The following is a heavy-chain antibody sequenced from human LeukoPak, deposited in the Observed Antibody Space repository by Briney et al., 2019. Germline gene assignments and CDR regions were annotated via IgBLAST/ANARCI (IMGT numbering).Heavy chain of an antibody. D-gene: IGHD2-15*01. CDR2: INWNGGST. Sequence: PSETLSLTCTVSGGSISSYYWSWVRQAPGKGLEWVSGINWNGGSTGYADSVKGRFTISRDNAKNSLYLQMNSLGAEDTALYYCARLGHCSGGSCYQDPHYYYYYMDVWGKGTTVTVSS. CDR1: GGSISSYY. V-gene: IGHV3-20*04. J-gene: IGHJ6*03. CDR3: ARLGHCSGGSCYQDPHYYYYYMDV.